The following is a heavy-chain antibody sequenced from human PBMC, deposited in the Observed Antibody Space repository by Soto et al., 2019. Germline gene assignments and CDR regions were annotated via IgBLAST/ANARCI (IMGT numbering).Heavy chain of an antibody. V-gene: IGHV4-39*01. D-gene: IGHD4-17*01. CDR3: VSQRTTVPTQAYFDY. J-gene: IGHJ4*02. Sequence: SETLSLTCTVSGGSVTNSSYYWGWIRQSPGKGLEWIGSVYYRGRSYSKSSVKSRVTISVDTSKNRFSLSSNSVTASDTAVYFCVSQRTTVPTQAYFDYWGPGALVTVSS. CDR2: VYYRGRS. CDR1: GGSVTNSSYY.